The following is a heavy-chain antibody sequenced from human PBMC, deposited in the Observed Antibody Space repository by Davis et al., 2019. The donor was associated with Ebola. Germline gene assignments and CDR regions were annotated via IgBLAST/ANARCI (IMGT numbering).Heavy chain of an antibody. V-gene: IGHV3-7*01. CDR3: AKVGSSRAEGY. Sequence: PGGSLRLSCAASGFTLSSYWMSWVRQAPGKGLEWVATIKQDGSEKYYVDSVKGRFTISRDNAKNSLYLQMNSLRAEDTAVYYCAKVGSSRAEGYWGQGTLVTVSS. CDR2: IKQDGSEK. CDR1: GFTLSSYW. D-gene: IGHD3-16*01. J-gene: IGHJ4*02.